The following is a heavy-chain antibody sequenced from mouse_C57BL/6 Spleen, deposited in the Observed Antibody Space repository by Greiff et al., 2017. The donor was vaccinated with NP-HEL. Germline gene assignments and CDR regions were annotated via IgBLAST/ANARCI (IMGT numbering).Heavy chain of an antibody. CDR3: TRRAVVAPHWYFDV. J-gene: IGHJ1*03. V-gene: IGHV1-15*01. D-gene: IGHD1-1*01. CDR1: GYTFTDYE. Sequence: VQLQQSGAELVRPGASVTLSCKASGYTFTDYEMHWVKQTPVHGLEWIGAIDPETGGTAYNQKFKGKAILTADKSSSTAYMELRSLTSEDSAVYYCTRRAVVAPHWYFDVWGTGTTVTVSS. CDR2: IDPETGGT.